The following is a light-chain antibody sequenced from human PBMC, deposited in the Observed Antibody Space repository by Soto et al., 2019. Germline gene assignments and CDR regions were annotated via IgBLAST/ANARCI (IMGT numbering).Light chain of an antibody. CDR2: KAS. CDR3: QQYNNWPIT. V-gene: IGKV1-5*03. CDR1: HSISNC. Sequence: DIQMTQSPSTLSASVGDRVTITCRASHSISNCLAWYQQKPGKAPKLLIYKASSLESGVPSRFSGSGSGTEFTLTISSLQSEDFAVYYCQQYNNWPITFGQGTRLEIK. J-gene: IGKJ5*01.